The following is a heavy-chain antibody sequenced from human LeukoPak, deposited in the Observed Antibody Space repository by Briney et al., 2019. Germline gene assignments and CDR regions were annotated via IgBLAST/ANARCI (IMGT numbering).Heavy chain of an antibody. CDR2: IRQDGSEK. J-gene: IGHJ4*02. CDR3: ARLRGYSSGWDYFDY. Sequence: PGGSLRLSCAASGFTFSSYWMSWVRQAPGKGLEWVANIRQDGSEKYYVDSVKGRFTISRDNAKNSLYLQMNSLRAEDTAVYYCARLRGYSSGWDYFDYWGQGTLVTVSS. D-gene: IGHD6-19*01. CDR1: GFTFSSYW. V-gene: IGHV3-7*01.